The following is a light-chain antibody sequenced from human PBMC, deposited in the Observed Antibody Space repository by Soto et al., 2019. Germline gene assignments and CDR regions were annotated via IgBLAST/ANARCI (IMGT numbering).Light chain of an antibody. CDR1: QSVLSS. CDR3: QQYNNWPPWT. Sequence: EIVMTQSPGTLSASPGERATLSCRASQSVLSSLAWYQQKPGQPPRLLIYAASTRATGIPARFSGSGSGTEFTLIISSLQSEDFAIYYCQQYNNWPPWTFGQGTRVEVK. CDR2: AAS. J-gene: IGKJ1*01. V-gene: IGKV3-15*01.